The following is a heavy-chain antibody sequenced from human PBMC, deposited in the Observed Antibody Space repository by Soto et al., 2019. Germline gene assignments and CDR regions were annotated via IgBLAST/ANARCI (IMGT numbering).Heavy chain of an antibody. D-gene: IGHD3-3*02. CDR1: GGSFRNYY. J-gene: IGHJ5*02. V-gene: IGHV4-34*02. CDR2: VNHSGEA. CDR3: ARHSLALRKNNWFDP. Sequence: QVELQQWGAGLLKPSETLSLTCGVYGGSFRNYYWIWVRQPPGKGLEWIGEVNHSGEATYNPSLQSRITISLDTSNNQFSLKMTSVTAADTAMYFCARHSLALRKNNWFDPWGQGIMVTVSS.